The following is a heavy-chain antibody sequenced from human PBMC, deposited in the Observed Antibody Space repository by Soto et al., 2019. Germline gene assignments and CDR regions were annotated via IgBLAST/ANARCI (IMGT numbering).Heavy chain of an antibody. CDR2: IGDSGAST. CDR3: AKGVELTV. J-gene: IGHJ6*04. D-gene: IGHD1-26*01. Sequence: EVLLLESGGGLVQPGGSLRLSCEASGFSFSSFAMNWVRQAPGKGLEWVSAIGDSGASTYYADSVKGRFTISRDNSRNTLYLQLNGLRAEDTAVYYCAKGVELTVWGNGTTVTVSS. CDR1: GFSFSSFA. V-gene: IGHV3-23*01.